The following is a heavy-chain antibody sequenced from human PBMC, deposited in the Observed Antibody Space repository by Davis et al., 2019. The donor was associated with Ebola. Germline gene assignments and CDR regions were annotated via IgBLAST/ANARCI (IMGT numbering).Heavy chain of an antibody. CDR2: IYPDDSDT. D-gene: IGHD1-14*01. Sequence: PGGSLRLSCKGSGYTFTHYWIDWVRQVPGKGLEWMGIIYPDDSDTRYSPSFQGHVSISADKSISTAYLQWSSLKASDTAVYYCTRLLRKVYSGLAPPGVWGQGTLVTVSS. CDR3: TRLLRKVYSGLAPPGV. CDR1: GYTFTHYW. J-gene: IGHJ4*02. V-gene: IGHV5-51*01.